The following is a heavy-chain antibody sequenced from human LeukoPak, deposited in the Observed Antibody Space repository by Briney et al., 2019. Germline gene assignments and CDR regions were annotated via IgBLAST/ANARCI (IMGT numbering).Heavy chain of an antibody. CDR1: GFTFNNYW. Sequence: GGSLRLSCAASGFTFNNYWMHWVRQAPGKGLEWVSVIYSGGSTYYVDSVKGRFTISRDNSKNTLYLQMNSLRAEDTAVYYCAREGRSSGWTFDYWGQGTLVTVSS. CDR2: IYSGGST. CDR3: AREGRSSGWTFDY. V-gene: IGHV3-66*01. D-gene: IGHD6-19*01. J-gene: IGHJ4*02.